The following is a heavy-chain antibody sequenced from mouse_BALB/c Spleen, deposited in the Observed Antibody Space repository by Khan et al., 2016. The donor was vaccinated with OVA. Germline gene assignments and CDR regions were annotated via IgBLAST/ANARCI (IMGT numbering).Heavy chain of an antibody. CDR2: IWSGGST. D-gene: IGHD1-1*01. Sequence: QVQLQQSGPGLVQPSQSLYITCTVSGFSLTSYSIHWVRQSPGKGLEWLGVIWSGGSTDYNAAFISRMSISKDNSQRKVFVKMNSMQVNDKAKYYCARIGYYYGRGAWFAYWGQGTLVTVSA. J-gene: IGHJ3*01. CDR3: ARIGYYYGRGAWFAY. CDR1: GFSLTSYS. V-gene: IGHV2-2*02.